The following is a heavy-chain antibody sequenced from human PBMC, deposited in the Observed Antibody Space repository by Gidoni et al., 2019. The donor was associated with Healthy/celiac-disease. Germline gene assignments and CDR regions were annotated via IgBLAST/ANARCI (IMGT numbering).Heavy chain of an antibody. Sequence: QVQLVQSGAAVKKPWPSVKVSCKASGVTFSSYSIRWVRQAPGQGLVWMGGIIPIFGTANYAQKVQGRVTITADESTSTAYMELSSLRSEDTAVYYCARRRQGALSGYDSSGYYFDYWGQGTLVTVSS. CDR2: IIPIFGTA. D-gene: IGHD3-22*01. CDR3: ARRRQGALSGYDSSGYYFDY. CDR1: GVTFSSYS. J-gene: IGHJ4*02. V-gene: IGHV1-69*01.